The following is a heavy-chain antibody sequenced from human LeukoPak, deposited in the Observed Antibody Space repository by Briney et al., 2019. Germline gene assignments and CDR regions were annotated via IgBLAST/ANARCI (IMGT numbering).Heavy chain of an antibody. Sequence: GGSLRLSCAASAFTFSNSAMSWVRQAPGKGLQWLSTISDNGGTSDYAASVKGRFTISRDNAKNTLYLQMNSLRAEDTAVYYCARRSSGSPPYYFGYWGQGTLVTVSS. V-gene: IGHV3-23*01. CDR1: AFTFSNSA. CDR3: ARRSSGSPPYYFGY. J-gene: IGHJ4*02. D-gene: IGHD1-26*01. CDR2: ISDNGGTS.